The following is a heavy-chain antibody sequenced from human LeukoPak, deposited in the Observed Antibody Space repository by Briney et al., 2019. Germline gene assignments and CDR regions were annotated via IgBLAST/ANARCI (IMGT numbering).Heavy chain of an antibody. CDR3: ARDHQGTYFDFWSGSKANNYYYMDV. Sequence: SETLSLTCTVSGGSISSGINYWGWIRQPPGKGLECIGSIYYSGGTYYNTSLKSRVTISVDTSKNQFSLKLRSVTAADTAVYYCARDHQGTYFDFWSGSKANNYYYMDVWGKGTTVTVSS. CDR1: GGSISSGINY. V-gene: IGHV4-39*07. J-gene: IGHJ6*03. CDR2: IYYSGGT. D-gene: IGHD3-3*01.